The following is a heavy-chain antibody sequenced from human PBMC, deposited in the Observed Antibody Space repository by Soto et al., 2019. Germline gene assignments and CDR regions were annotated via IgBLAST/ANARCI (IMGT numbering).Heavy chain of an antibody. Sequence: QLQLQESGSGLVKTSQTLSLTCDVSGGSISGGYYSWSWIRQPPGKGLEWIGFIYNSGSTYYNSSLRGRVTISVDRAKNHFFLNLTSVTAADTAVYYCAPYRKFFQIWGQGTKVTVSS. J-gene: IGHJ3*02. CDR2: IYNSGST. CDR1: GGSISGGYYS. CDR3: APYRKFFQI. V-gene: IGHV4-30-2*01.